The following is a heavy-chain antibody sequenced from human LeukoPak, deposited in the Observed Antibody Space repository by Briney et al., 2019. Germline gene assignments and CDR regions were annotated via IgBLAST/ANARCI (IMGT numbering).Heavy chain of an antibody. D-gene: IGHD5-12*01. V-gene: IGHV1-69*04. CDR2: IIPILGIA. CDR1: GGTFSSYA. J-gene: IGHJ4*02. Sequence: AASVKVSCKASGGTFSSYAISWVRQAPGQGLEWMGRIIPILGIANYAQKFQGRVTITADKSTSTAYMELSSLRSVDTAVYYCARDLETIVATQHEDYWGQGTLVTVSS. CDR3: ARDLETIVATQHEDY.